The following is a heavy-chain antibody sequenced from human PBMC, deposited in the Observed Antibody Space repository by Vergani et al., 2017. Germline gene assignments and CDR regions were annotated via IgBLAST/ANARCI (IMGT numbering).Heavy chain of an antibody. CDR2: IYYTGSA. CDR3: ARHDSGHYDASYYGLDV. J-gene: IGHJ6*02. D-gene: IGHD3-16*01. Sequence: QLQLHKSGPGLVKPSETLSLTCTLSGGSISSSSHFRGWLRQTPGKGLEWIGSIYYTGSAYYNPSLKSRVSISVDASKNQFSLKLSSVTAADSAVYYCARHDSGHYDASYYGLDVWGQGTTVTVSS. CDR1: GGSISSSSHF. V-gene: IGHV4-39*01.